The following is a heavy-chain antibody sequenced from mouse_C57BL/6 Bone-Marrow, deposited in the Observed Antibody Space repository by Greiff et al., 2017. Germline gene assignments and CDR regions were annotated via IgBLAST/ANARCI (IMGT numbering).Heavy chain of an antibody. CDR1: GYTFTDYY. V-gene: IGHV1-76*01. Sequence: QVQLQQSGAELVRPGASVKLSCKASGYTFTDYYINWVKQSPGQGLEWIARIYPGSGNTYYNEKFKGKATLTAEKSSSTAYMQLSGLTSEDSAVYFCARHYGAMDYWGKGTSVTVSS. CDR2: IYPGSGNT. J-gene: IGHJ4*01. CDR3: ARHYGAMDY. D-gene: IGHD1-1*01.